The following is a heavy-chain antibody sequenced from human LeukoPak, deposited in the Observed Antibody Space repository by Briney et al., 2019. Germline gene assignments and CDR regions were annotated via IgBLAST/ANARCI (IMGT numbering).Heavy chain of an antibody. J-gene: IGHJ4*02. CDR3: ARGSDWAFDY. Sequence: GGSLRLSCAASGFTFSTYWMYWVRQAPGKGLEWVANIKEDGTEKNYVDSVRGRFTISRDNAKNSLYLQLNSLRAEDTAVYYCARGSDWAFDYWGQGTLVTVSS. CDR1: GFTFSTYW. CDR2: IKEDGTEK. V-gene: IGHV3-7*01. D-gene: IGHD3-9*01.